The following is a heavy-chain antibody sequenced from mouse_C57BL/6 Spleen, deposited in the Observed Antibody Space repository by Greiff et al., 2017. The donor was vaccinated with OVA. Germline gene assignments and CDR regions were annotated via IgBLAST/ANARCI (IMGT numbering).Heavy chain of an antibody. D-gene: IGHD1-1*01. Sequence: EVKVVESGGGLVKPGGSLKLSCAASGFTFSDYGMHWVRQAPEKGLEWVAYISSGSSTIYYADTVKGRFTISRDNAKNTLFLQMTSLRSEDTAMYYCARRDYYGSSLGYWGQGTTLTVSS. CDR3: ARRDYYGSSLGY. CDR1: GFTFSDYG. V-gene: IGHV5-17*01. CDR2: ISSGSSTI. J-gene: IGHJ2*01.